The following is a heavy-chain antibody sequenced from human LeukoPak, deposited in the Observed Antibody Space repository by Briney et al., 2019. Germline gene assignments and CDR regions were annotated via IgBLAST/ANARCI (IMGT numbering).Heavy chain of an antibody. CDR3: ARDGVPLTNLVARPFHS. CDR1: GSSTRNSY. Sequence: SDTLFPTCTAAGSSTRNSYWSWIQQPAGERLEWVGRLFTTGGTNYNPSLKSRVTMSIDTSMNQFSLQMTSVTAAGTAVYYCARDGVPLTNLVARPFHSWGQGTLVIVSS. V-gene: IGHV4-4*07. D-gene: IGHD1-14*01. CDR2: LFTTGGT. J-gene: IGHJ1*01.